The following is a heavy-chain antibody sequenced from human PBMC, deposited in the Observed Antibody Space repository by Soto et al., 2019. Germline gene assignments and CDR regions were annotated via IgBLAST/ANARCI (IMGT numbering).Heavy chain of an antibody. CDR3: ARGYDFWSGYPFNYYYYYMDV. CDR2: MNPNSGNT. CDR1: GYTFTSYD. Sequence: ASVKVSCTASGYTFTSYDINWVRQATGQGLEWMGWMNPNSGNTGYAQKFQGRVTMTRNTSISTAYMELSSLRSEDTAVYYCARGYDFWSGYPFNYYYYYMDVWGKGTTVTVSS. V-gene: IGHV1-8*01. D-gene: IGHD3-3*01. J-gene: IGHJ6*03.